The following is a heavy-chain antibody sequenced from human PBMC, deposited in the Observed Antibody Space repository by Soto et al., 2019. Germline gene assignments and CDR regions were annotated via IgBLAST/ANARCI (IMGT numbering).Heavy chain of an antibody. CDR1: GGSISSYY. J-gene: IGHJ4*02. CDR3: ARGCGESDFEY. CDR2: IYYSVST. D-gene: IGHD3-10*01. V-gene: IGHV4-59*01. Sequence: SETRCLTCTVCGGSISSYYWSWIRQPPGKGLEWIGYIYYSVSTNYNPSLKSRVTISVDTSKNQFSLKLSSVTAADTAVYYCARGCGESDFEYWGKETLIIDSS.